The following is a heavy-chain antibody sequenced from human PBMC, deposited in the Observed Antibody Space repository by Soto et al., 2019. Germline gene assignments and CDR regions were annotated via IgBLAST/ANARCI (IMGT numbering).Heavy chain of an antibody. D-gene: IGHD3-16*01. CDR1: GGLFSSYA. CDR2: IIPVFGTP. Sequence: QEQLVQSGAEVKRPGSSVKVSCKDSGGLFSSYAISWVRQAPGQGLEWMGGIIPVFGTPFYAQKFQGRVKISADESTNTAYMELSRLTSEDTAMYYCARGDSPYVWFNEFWGQGSLVTVSS. V-gene: IGHV1-69*01. J-gene: IGHJ4*02. CDR3: ARGDSPYVWFNEF.